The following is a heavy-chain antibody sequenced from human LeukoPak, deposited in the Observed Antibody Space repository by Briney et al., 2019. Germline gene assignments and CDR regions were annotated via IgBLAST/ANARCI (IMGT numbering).Heavy chain of an antibody. J-gene: IGHJ6*03. CDR3: ARRALVVDTGDYFYYMDV. V-gene: IGHV4-4*09. D-gene: IGHD5-18*01. Sequence: SETLFLTCTVSGGSISSYYWSWIRQPPGKGLEWIGYIYTSGSTNYNPSLRSRVTISVDTSKNQFSLKLSSVTAADTAVYYCARRALVVDTGDYFYYMDVWGKGTTVTVSS. CDR1: GGSISSYY. CDR2: IYTSGST.